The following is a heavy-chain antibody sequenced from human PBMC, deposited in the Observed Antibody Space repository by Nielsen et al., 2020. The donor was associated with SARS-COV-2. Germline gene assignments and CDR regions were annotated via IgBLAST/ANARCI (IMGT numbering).Heavy chain of an antibody. D-gene: IGHD5-18*01. CDR3: AASWLQDD. CDR1: GFIVSRTY. Sequence: GESLKISCAASGFIVSRTYMSWVRQAPGKGLEWVSAITSSSERTYYADSVRGRFTISRDNSKNTLYLQMNRLRGEDTAMYYCAASWLQDDWGQGTLVTVSS. J-gene: IGHJ4*02. V-gene: IGHV3-53*01. CDR2: ITSSSERT.